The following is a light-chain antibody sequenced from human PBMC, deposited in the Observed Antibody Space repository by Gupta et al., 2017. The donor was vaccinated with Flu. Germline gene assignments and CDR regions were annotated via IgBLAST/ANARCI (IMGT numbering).Light chain of an antibody. J-gene: IGKJ2*01. Sequence: EMVLRDSPASLPFSPVERGTLSFGASQSVRSRYLAWYQQKPGQAPRLLIYDASSRANGFPDRFSGSGSGTEFTLTISRREPEDFAVYYCQHQISSPGTFGQGTKLEIK. CDR3: QHQISSPGT. CDR2: DAS. CDR1: QSVRSRY. V-gene: IGKV3D-20*01.